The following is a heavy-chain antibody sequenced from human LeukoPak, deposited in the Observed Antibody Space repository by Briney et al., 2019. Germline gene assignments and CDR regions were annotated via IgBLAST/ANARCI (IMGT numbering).Heavy chain of an antibody. V-gene: IGHV3-48*01. CDR2: ITSSSSNI. CDR1: GFTFSSYS. J-gene: IGHJ4*02. Sequence: GGSLRLSCAASGFTFSSYSMSWVRQAPGKGLEWLSLITSSSSNIRYADSVKGRFTISRDIAENSLYLQMNSLRAEDTAVYYCARGHGSGWGQGTPVTVSS. CDR3: ARGHGSG. D-gene: IGHD6-19*01.